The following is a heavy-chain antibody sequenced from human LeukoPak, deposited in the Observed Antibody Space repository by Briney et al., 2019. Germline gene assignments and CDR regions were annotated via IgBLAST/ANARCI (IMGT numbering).Heavy chain of an antibody. Sequence: GGSLRLSCAASGFTFSDYYMSWVRQAPGKGLEWVSAISGSGGSTYYADSVKGRFTISRDNSKNTLYLQMNSLRAEDTAVYYCAKGVCAYYDSSGLCHYYFDYWGQGTLVTVSS. V-gene: IGHV3-23*01. D-gene: IGHD3-22*01. CDR2: ISGSGGST. CDR1: GFTFSDYY. CDR3: AKGVCAYYDSSGLCHYYFDY. J-gene: IGHJ4*02.